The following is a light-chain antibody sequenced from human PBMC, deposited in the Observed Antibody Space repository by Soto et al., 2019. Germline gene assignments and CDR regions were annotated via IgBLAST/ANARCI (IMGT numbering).Light chain of an antibody. CDR3: QQLNSYPLT. Sequence: IQMTQSPSSLSASIGDRVTITCRASQGIGVRLAWFQQKPGKAPQYLIQSASTLQSGVPSRFSGSGSGTEFILTINSLQPEDFATYSCQQLNSYPLTFGGGTKVDIK. V-gene: IGKV1D-16*01. J-gene: IGKJ4*01. CDR2: SAS. CDR1: QGIGVR.